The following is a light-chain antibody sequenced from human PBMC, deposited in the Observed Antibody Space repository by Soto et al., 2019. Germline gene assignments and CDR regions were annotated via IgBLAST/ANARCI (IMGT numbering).Light chain of an antibody. J-gene: IGKJ2*01. Sequence: EIVLTQSPGTLSLSPGERATLSCRASQSVSSSYLAWYQQKPGQAPRLLIYSASSRATGIPDRFSGSGSGTDFTLTISRLEPEDFAVYYCQQYGTSPYPFGQGTKLDIK. CDR3: QQYGTSPYP. V-gene: IGKV3-20*01. CDR2: SAS. CDR1: QSVSSSY.